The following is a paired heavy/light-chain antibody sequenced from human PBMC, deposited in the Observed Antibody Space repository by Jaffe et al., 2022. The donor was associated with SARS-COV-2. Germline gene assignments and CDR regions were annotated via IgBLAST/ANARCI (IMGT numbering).Heavy chain of an antibody. Sequence: QVQLQESGPGLVKPSETLSLTCTVSGGSISTYYWSWIRQPPGKGLEWIGYIYSRGNTNYNPSLKSRVTISVDASKNQFSLRLSSVTAADTAVYYCARVGDTSHYYYYFDYWSQGTLVTVSS. V-gene: IGHV4-59*01. J-gene: IGHJ4*02. CDR2: IYSRGNT. CDR3: ARVGDTSHYYYYFDY. D-gene: IGHD3-22*01. CDR1: GGSISTYY.
Light chain of an antibody. V-gene: IGKV3-20*01. CDR2: GAS. J-gene: IGKJ4*01. CDR1: QRVSSSY. CDR3: QQYGSSRLT. Sequence: EIVLTQSPGTLSLSPGERATLSCRASQRVSSSYLAWYQQKPGQAPRLLIYGASSRATGIPDRFSASGSGTDFTLTISRLEPEDFAVYYCQQYGSSRLTFGGGTKVEIK.